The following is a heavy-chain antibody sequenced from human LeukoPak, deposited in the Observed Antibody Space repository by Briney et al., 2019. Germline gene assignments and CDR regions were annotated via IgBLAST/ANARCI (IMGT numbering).Heavy chain of an antibody. CDR1: GFTLSSNW. J-gene: IGHJ4*02. Sequence: PGRSLRLSWAASGFTLSSNWMSWVRQAPGKGLEWVANIKQDVSEIYVDSVKGRFTFSRDNDKKSLYQQMNSLTAEDTAGYYCTRDTGCSGGTCYSFYDYWGQGTLVTVSS. V-gene: IGHV3-7*01. D-gene: IGHD2-15*01. CDR2: IKQDVSEI. CDR3: TRDTGCSGGTCYSFYDY.